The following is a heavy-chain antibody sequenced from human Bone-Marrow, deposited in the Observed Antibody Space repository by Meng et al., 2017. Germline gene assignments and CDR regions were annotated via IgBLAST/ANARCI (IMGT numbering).Heavy chain of an antibody. V-gene: IGHV3-9*01. D-gene: IGHD1-14*01. CDR1: GFTFDDYA. J-gene: IGHJ4*02. CDR2: ISWNSGSI. CDR3: AGDRATTLPHNYLGY. Sequence: GGSLRLSCAASGFTFDDYAMHWVRQAPGKGLEWVPGISWNSGSIGYADSVKGRFTISRENAKNSLSLQMSSLRAEDTAVYYCAGDRATTLPHNYLGYWGQGTPVTVSS.